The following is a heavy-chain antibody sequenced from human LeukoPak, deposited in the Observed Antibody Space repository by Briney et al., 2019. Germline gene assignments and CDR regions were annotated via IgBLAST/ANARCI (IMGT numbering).Heavy chain of an antibody. CDR3: ARVDYGGELYYYYYYMDV. CDR2: ISGSGGST. J-gene: IGHJ6*03. Sequence: GGSLRLSCAASGFTFSSYAMSWVRQAPGKGLEWVSAISGSGGSTYYADSVKGRFTISRDNSKNTLYLQMNSLRAEDTAVYYCARVDYGGELYYYYYYMDVWGKGTTVTVSS. CDR1: GFTFSSYA. V-gene: IGHV3-23*01. D-gene: IGHD4-23*01.